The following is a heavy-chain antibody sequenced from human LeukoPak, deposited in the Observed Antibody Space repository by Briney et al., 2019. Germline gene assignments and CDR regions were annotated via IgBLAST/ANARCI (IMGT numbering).Heavy chain of an antibody. D-gene: IGHD6-13*01. CDR2: LYSGGST. V-gene: IGHV3-66*01. Sequence: GGSLRLSCAASGFTVSTNYMSWVRQAPGKGLEWVSFLYSGGSTYYADSVKGRFTISRDNSKNTLYLQMNSLRAEDTAMYYCARDCCSSWYAGYWGQGTLVTVSS. CDR3: ARDCCSSWYAGY. CDR1: GFTVSTNY. J-gene: IGHJ4*02.